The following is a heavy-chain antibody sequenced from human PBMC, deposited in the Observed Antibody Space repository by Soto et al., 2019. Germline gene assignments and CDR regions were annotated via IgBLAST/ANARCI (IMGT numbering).Heavy chain of an antibody. J-gene: IGHJ4*02. CDR3: ATIRYPESFDY. Sequence: SSETLSLTCTVSGGSISSYYWSWIRQPPGKGLEWIGYIYYSGSTNYNPSLKSRVTISVDTSKNQFSLKLSSVTAADTAVYYCATIRYPESFDYWGQGTLVTVSS. V-gene: IGHV4-59*01. CDR2: IYYSGST. D-gene: IGHD4-17*01. CDR1: GGSISSYY.